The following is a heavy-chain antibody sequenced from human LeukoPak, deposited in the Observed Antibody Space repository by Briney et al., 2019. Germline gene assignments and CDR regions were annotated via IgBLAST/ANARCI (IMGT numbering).Heavy chain of an antibody. J-gene: IGHJ5*02. Sequence: PGGSLRLSCAASGFTFSDYYMSWIRQAPGKGLEWVSYISSSGSNIYYADSVKGRFTISRDNAKNSLYLQMNSLRAEDTAVYYCARDMDSSSSPPGFDPWGQGTLVTVSS. V-gene: IGHV3-11*04. CDR2: ISSSGSNI. D-gene: IGHD6-6*01. CDR3: ARDMDSSSSPPGFDP. CDR1: GFTFSDYY.